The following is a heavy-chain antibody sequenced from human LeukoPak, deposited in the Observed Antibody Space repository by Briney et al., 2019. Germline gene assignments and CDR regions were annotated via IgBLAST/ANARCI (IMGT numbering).Heavy chain of an antibody. CDR2: IIPIFGTA. D-gene: IGHD3-22*01. Sequence: ASVKVSCKASGYTFASYAISWVRQAPGQGLEWMGGIIPIFGTANYAQKFQGRVTITADESTSTAYMELSSLRSEDTAVYYCARIRYYYDSSGYYYYFDYWGQGTLVTVSS. CDR3: ARIRYYYDSSGYYYYFDY. J-gene: IGHJ4*02. CDR1: GYTFASYA. V-gene: IGHV1-69*13.